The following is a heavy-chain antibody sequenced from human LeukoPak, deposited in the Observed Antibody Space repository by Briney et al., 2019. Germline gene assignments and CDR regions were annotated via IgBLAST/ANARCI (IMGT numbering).Heavy chain of an antibody. V-gene: IGHV4-59*08. CDR2: ISYSGSA. CDR3: ASGVAVDPDTFDI. J-gene: IGHJ3*02. CDR1: NGSFSNHF. Sequence: SETLSLTCTVSNGSFSNHFWSWIRQPPGKGLEWIGYISYSGSAHYDPSLKSRVTISVDTSKNQFSRKLSSATAADTAVYYCASGVAVDPDTFDIWGLGTLVTVSS. D-gene: IGHD6-19*01.